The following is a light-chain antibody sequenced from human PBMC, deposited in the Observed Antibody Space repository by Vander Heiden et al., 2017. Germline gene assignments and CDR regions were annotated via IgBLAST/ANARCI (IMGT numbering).Light chain of an antibody. V-gene: IGKV3-15*01. CDR3: QLYNNWPPWT. J-gene: IGKJ1*01. Sequence: EIVMTQSPATLSVSPGERATLSCRASQSVSSNLAWYQQKPGQPPRLLIYGASTRTTGIPARFSGSGSGTEFTLTISSLQSEDFAVYYCQLYNNWPPWTFGQGTKVEIK. CDR2: GAS. CDR1: QSVSSN.